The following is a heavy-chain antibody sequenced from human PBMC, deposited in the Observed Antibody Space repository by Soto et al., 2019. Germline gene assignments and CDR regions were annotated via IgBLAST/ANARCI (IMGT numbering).Heavy chain of an antibody. V-gene: IGHV1-18*04. Sequence: QVQLVQSGAEVKKPGASVKVSCKASGYTFTIYGISWVRQAPGQGLEWMGRISGYNGNTYYAQNLQDRVTLTTDASTSSVNKEMMSLRSDAAAVYYCASVDYYDSSGYYGYWGQGTLITVSS. J-gene: IGHJ4*02. CDR2: ISGYNGNT. CDR1: GYTFTIYG. CDR3: ASVDYYDSSGYYGY. D-gene: IGHD3-22*01.